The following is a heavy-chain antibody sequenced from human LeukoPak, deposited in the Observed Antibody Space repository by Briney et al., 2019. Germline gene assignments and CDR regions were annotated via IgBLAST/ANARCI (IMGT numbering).Heavy chain of an antibody. Sequence: GGSLRLSCAASGFTFDDYAMHWVRQAPGKGLEWVSGISWNSGSIGYADSVKGRFTISRDNSKNTLYLQMNSLRAEDTAVYYCAWLLDYYYYMDVWGKGTTVTVSS. CDR2: ISWNSGSI. CDR3: AWLLDYYYYMDV. V-gene: IGHV3-9*01. J-gene: IGHJ6*03. CDR1: GFTFDDYA. D-gene: IGHD2-21*02.